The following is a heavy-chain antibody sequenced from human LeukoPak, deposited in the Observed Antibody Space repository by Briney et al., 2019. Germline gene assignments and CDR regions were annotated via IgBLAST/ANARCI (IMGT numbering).Heavy chain of an antibody. CDR2: ISHSGST. V-gene: IGHV4-34*01. Sequence: SETLSPTCAVSGGSVSGYYWSWIRQPPGKGPEWIGKISHSGSTNYNPSLKSRVTISVDTSTNQFSLNLSSVTAADTAVYYCARSANAFDIWGQGTMVTVSS. J-gene: IGHJ3*02. CDR3: ARSANAFDI. CDR1: GGSVSGYY.